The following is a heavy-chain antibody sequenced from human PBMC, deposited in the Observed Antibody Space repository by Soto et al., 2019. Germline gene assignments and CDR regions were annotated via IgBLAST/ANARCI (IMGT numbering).Heavy chain of an antibody. Sequence: EVQLVESGGGLVKPGGSLRLSCAASGFTFSSYSMNWVRQAPGKGLEWVSSISSSSSYIYYADSVKGRFTISRDNAKNSLYLQMNSLRAEDTALYYCARDGEYSGTFLPQLDYWGQGTLVTVSS. D-gene: IGHD1-26*01. CDR1: GFTFSSYS. J-gene: IGHJ4*02. CDR3: ARDGEYSGTFLPQLDY. V-gene: IGHV3-21*01. CDR2: ISSSSSYI.